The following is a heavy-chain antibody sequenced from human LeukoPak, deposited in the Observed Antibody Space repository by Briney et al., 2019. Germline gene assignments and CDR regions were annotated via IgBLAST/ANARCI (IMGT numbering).Heavy chain of an antibody. V-gene: IGHV3-15*01. D-gene: IGHD2-8*01. J-gene: IGHJ4*02. CDR1: GFTFSNAW. Sequence: GGSLRLSCAASGFTFSNAWMSWVRQAPGKGLEWVGRIKSKTEGGTTDYAAPVKGRFTISRDDSKNTLYLQMNSLKTEDTAVYYCTTANYYWGQGTLVTVSS. CDR3: TTANYY. CDR2: IKSKTEGGTT.